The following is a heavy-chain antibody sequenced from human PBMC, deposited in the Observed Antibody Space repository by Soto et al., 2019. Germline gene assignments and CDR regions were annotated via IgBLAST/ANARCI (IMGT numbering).Heavy chain of an antibody. CDR3: ARLPAAAGSDFDY. J-gene: IGHJ4*02. V-gene: IGHV5-10-1*01. CDR1: GYSFTSYW. D-gene: IGHD6-13*01. CDR2: IDPSDSYT. Sequence: GXSLNISCKGSGYSFTSYWISWLRQIPVKGLEWMGRIDPSDSYTNYSPSFQGHVTISADKSISTAYLQWSSLKASDTAMYYCARLPAAAGSDFDYWGQGTLVTVSS.